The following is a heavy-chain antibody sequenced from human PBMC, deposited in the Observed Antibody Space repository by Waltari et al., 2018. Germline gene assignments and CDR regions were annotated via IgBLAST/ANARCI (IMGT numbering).Heavy chain of an antibody. CDR2: IIPIVGTA. CDR1: GGTFSSYA. Sequence: QVQLVQSGAEVKKPGSSVKVSCKASGGTFSSYAISWVRQAPGQGLEWMGRIIPIVGTANYAQKFQGVVTITADKSTSTAYMELSSLRSEDTAVYYCARGMGSGSYYVGYDYWGQGTLVTVSS. V-gene: IGHV1-69*08. CDR3: ARGMGSGSYYVGYDY. J-gene: IGHJ4*02. D-gene: IGHD1-26*01.